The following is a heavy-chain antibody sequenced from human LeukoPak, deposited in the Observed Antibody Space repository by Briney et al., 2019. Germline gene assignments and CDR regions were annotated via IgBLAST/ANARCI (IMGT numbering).Heavy chain of an antibody. CDR3: ARVQPSSSWYGYYYYGMDV. CDR2: MNPNSGNT. J-gene: IGHJ6*02. CDR1: GYTFTGYY. V-gene: IGHV1-8*02. Sequence: ASVKVSCKASGYTFTGYYMHWVRQATGQGLEWMGWMNPNSGNTGYAQKFQGRVTMTRNTSISTAYMELSSLRSEDTAVYYCARVQPSSSWYGYYYYGMDVWGQGTTVTVSS. D-gene: IGHD6-13*01.